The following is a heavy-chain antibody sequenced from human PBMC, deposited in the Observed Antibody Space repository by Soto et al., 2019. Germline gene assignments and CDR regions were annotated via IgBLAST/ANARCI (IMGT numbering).Heavy chain of an antibody. J-gene: IGHJ4*02. CDR2: ISYDGSSQ. CDR1: GFTFSNYG. V-gene: IGHV3-30*18. CDR3: AKDGGWELPRGRGSDY. D-gene: IGHD1-26*01. Sequence: QVQLVQSGPEVKKPGASVKISCKASGFTFSNYGMHWVRQAPGKGLEWVAVISYDGSSQHYADSVKGRFTISRDNSKNTLYVQMKSLRAEDTAVYYCAKDGGWELPRGRGSDYWGQGTLVTVSS.